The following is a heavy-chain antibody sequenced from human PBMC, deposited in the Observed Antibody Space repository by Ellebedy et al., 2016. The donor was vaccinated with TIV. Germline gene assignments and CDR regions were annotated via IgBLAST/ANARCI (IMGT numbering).Heavy chain of an antibody. J-gene: IGHJ6*02. D-gene: IGHD3-9*01. CDR1: GYTFTTYA. CDR3: ARRLDIVTGSYPRGYYGLDI. CDR2: INAGIGNT. Sequence: AASVKVSCKASGYTFTTYAIHWVRQAPGQRPEWMGWINAGIGNTKYSENFQGRVTITTDTSASTAYMELSNLRSEDTAVYYCARRLDIVTGSYPRGYYGLDIWGQGTTVTVSS. V-gene: IGHV1-3*01.